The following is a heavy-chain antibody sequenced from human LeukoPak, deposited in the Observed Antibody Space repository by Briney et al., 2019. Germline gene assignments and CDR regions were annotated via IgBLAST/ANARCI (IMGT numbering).Heavy chain of an antibody. CDR2: IYHTGST. Sequence: PSETLSLTCTISGGSVSDYYWSWIRQSPGKGLEWIGYIYHTGSTSYSPSLKSRVTISADTSQNQFSLKLSSVTAADTAVYYCARGSAAALLVDIWGQGTMVTVSS. CDR1: GGSVSDYY. CDR3: ARGSAAALLVDI. J-gene: IGHJ3*02. V-gene: IGHV4-59*02. D-gene: IGHD2-2*01.